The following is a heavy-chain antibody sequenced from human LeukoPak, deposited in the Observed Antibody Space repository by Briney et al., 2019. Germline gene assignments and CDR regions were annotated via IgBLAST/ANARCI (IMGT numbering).Heavy chain of an antibody. CDR3: AREYSSGWYWFDP. J-gene: IGHJ5*02. D-gene: IGHD6-19*01. CDR1: GGTFSSYA. V-gene: IGHV1-69*13. Sequence: SVKVPCKASGGTFSSYAISWVRQAPGQGLEWMGGIIPIFGTANYAQKFQGRVTITADESTSTAYMELSSLRSEDTAVYYCAREYSSGWYWFDPWGQGTLVTVSS. CDR2: IIPIFGTA.